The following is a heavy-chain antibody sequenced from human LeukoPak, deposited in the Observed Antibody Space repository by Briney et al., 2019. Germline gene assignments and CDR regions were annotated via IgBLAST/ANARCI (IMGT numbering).Heavy chain of an antibody. D-gene: IGHD3-22*01. CDR2: ITSSSSYI. CDR1: GFTFSSYA. J-gene: IGHJ4*02. CDR3: ARGQIYYDGSGFDY. Sequence: GGSLRLSCAASGFTFSSYAMSWVRQAPGKGLEWVSSITSSSSYIYYADSVKGRFTISRDNAKNSLYLQMNSLRAEDTAVYYCARGQIYYDGSGFDYWGQGTLVTVSS. V-gene: IGHV3-21*01.